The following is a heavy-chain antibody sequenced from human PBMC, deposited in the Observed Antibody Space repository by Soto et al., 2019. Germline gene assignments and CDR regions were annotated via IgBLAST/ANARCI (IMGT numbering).Heavy chain of an antibody. CDR1: GFSLNSNGWC. CDR3: ERTSALPLGYPHGMDV. Sequence: SGPTLVTPTHTLTLTCTLSGFSLNSNGWCGNWIRQPPWKALGWLSLIDWDDDKYYRTSLKTRLTSYRNTSKNQVVLTMPNMDPVDTDTYYCERTSALPLGYPHGMDVWGQGTTVTVSS. CDR2: IDWDDDK. V-gene: IGHV2-70*13. J-gene: IGHJ6*02. D-gene: IGHD7-27*01.